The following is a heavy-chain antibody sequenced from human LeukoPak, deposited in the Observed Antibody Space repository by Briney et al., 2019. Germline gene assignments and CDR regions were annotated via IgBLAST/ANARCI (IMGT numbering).Heavy chain of an antibody. CDR3: AKQAVWVAAAGNDY. CDR2: ISGSGGST. CDR1: GFTFRTYA. D-gene: IGHD6-13*01. V-gene: IGHV3-23*01. Sequence: GGSLRLSCAASGFTFRTYAMSWVRQAPGKGLEWVSAISGSGGSTYYADSVKGRFTISRDNSKNTLYLQMNSLRAEDTAVYYCAKQAVWVAAAGNDYWGQGTLVTVSS. J-gene: IGHJ4*02.